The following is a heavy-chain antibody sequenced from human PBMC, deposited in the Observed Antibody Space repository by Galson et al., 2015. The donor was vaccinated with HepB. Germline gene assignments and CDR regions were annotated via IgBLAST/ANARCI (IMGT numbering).Heavy chain of an antibody. CDR2: ISYSGTT. D-gene: IGHD4-17*01. Sequence: LVKPTQTLTLTCTVSGGSISGSTYYWGWVRQSPEKGLEWIGSISYSGTTYYQSSLKGRVTMSVDTSKNQFSLRLSSLTAADTAVYYCARRLGRSTVITPGDYWGQGTLVTVSS. CDR1: GGSISGSTYY. CDR3: ARRLGRSTVITPGDY. J-gene: IGHJ4*02. V-gene: IGHV4-39*01.